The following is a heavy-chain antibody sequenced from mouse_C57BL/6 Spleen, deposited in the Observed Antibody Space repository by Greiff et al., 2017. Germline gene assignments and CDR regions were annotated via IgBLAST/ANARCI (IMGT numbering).Heavy chain of an antibody. V-gene: IGHV1-42*01. Sequence: DVQLQESGPELVKPGASVKISCKASGYSFTGYYMNWVKQSPEKSLEWIGEINPSTGGTTYNQKFKAKATLTVDKSSSTAYMQLKSLTSEDSAGYYCAGRDPWCAYWGQGTLVTVSA. CDR1: GYSFTGYY. CDR2: INPSTGGT. D-gene: IGHD3-3*01. J-gene: IGHJ3*01. CDR3: AGRDPWCAY.